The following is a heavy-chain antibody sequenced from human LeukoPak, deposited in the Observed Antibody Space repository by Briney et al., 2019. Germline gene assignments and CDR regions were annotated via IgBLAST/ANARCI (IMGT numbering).Heavy chain of an antibody. CDR3: ARGGGRLGAPTRF. CDR2: INHSGST. Sequence: PSETLSLTCAVYGGSFSGYYWSWIRQPPGKGLEWIGEINHSGSTNYNPSLKSRVTISVDTSKSQFSLKLSSVTAADTAVYYCARGGGRLGAPTRFWGQGTLVTVPS. J-gene: IGHJ4*02. D-gene: IGHD3-10*01. V-gene: IGHV4-34*01. CDR1: GGSFSGYY.